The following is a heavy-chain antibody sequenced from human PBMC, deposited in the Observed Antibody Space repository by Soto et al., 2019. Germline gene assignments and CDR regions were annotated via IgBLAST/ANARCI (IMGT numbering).Heavy chain of an antibody. CDR1: GFTFSDYY. CDR3: ARDVCSGGSCSNWFDP. Sequence: GGSLRLSCAASGFTFSDYYMSWIRQAPGKGLEWVSYISISSSYTNYADSVKGRFTISRDNAKNSLYLQMNSLRAEDTAVYYCARDVCSGGSCSNWFDPWGQGTLVTVSS. J-gene: IGHJ5*02. CDR2: ISISSSYT. V-gene: IGHV3-11*06. D-gene: IGHD2-15*01.